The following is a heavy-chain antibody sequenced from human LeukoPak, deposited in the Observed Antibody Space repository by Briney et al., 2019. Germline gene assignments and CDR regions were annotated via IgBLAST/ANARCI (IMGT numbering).Heavy chain of an antibody. CDR1: GGSITRSSYY. Sequence: SETLSLTCFVPGGSITRSSYYWGWIRQSPGKGLEWIGSVYYSGSTYYNPSLKSRVTISVDTSKNQFSLKLSSVTAADMATYYCARSIAGDGPTHNWFGPWGQGALVTVSS. J-gene: IGHJ5*02. CDR2: VYYSGST. CDR3: ARSIAGDGPTHNWFGP. D-gene: IGHD6-13*01. V-gene: IGHV4-39*01.